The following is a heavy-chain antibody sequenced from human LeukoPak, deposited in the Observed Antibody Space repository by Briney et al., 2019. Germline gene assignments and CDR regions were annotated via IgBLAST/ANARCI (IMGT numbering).Heavy chain of an antibody. Sequence: ASVKVSCKASGFTFTSSAMQWVRQARGQRLEWIGWIVVGSGNTNYAQKFQERVTITRGMSTSTAYMELSSLRSEDTAVYYCATINYYDSSGYRGGDYWGQGTLVTVSS. CDR2: IVVGSGNT. CDR1: GFTFTSSA. V-gene: IGHV1-58*02. D-gene: IGHD3-22*01. CDR3: ATINYYDSSGYRGGDY. J-gene: IGHJ4*02.